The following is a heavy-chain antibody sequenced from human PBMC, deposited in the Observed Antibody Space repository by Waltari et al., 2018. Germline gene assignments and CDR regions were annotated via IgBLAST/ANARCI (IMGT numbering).Heavy chain of an antibody. V-gene: IGHV4-34*01. D-gene: IGHD2-2*01. CDR3: ARYAFPLLDY. CDR2: ISNSGVI. Sequence: QVQLQQWGAGLLKPSETLSLTCAAYGGPFSGYYSTWIRQPPGKGLEWIGEISNSGVIKLNPSLKSRVTISVDTSKNQFSLKLNSVTAADTAVYYCARYAFPLLDYWGQGTLVTVSS. J-gene: IGHJ4*02. CDR1: GGPFSGYY.